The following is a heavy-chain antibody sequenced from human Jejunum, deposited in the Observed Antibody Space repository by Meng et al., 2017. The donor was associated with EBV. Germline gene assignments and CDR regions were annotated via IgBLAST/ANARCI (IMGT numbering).Heavy chain of an antibody. V-gene: IGHV3-11*01. CDR1: GFIFGDFY. CDR3: ARGEGGNHYYPVRY. Sequence: VLWVDAGGGLVKPGGSLILSCSTFGFIFGDFYMTWISEGPGKGLEWVSYISASGDIISYADSVKGRFTISRDTANNSLYLQMNNLRAEDTAIYYCARGEGGNHYYPVRYWGQGTLVTVSS. CDR2: ISASGDII. D-gene: IGHD3-22*01. J-gene: IGHJ4*02.